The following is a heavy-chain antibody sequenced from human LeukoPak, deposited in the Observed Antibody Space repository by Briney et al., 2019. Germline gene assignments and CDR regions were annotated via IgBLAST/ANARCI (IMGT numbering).Heavy chain of an antibody. CDR1: GFTFSSYG. CDR3: AKGGYSYGYSDYYYGMDV. V-gene: IGHV3-30*18. CDR2: ISYDGSNK. D-gene: IGHD5-18*01. Sequence: SGGSLRLSCAASGFTFSSYGMHWVRQAPGKGLEWVAVISYDGSNKYYADSVKGRFTISRDNSKNTLYLQMNSLRAEDTAVYYCAKGGYSYGYSDYYYGMDVWGQGTTVTVS. J-gene: IGHJ6*02.